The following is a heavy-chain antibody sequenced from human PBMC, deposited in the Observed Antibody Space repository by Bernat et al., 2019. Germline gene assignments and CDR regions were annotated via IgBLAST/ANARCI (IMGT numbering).Heavy chain of an antibody. Sequence: QVQLQQWGAGLLKPSETLSLTCAVYGGSFSGYYWSWIRQPPGKGLEWIGEINHSGSTNYNPSLKSRVTISVDTSKNQFSLKLSSVTAADTAVYYCAGGRKSLSQIYWGQGTLVTVSS. CDR1: GGSFSGYY. CDR3: AGGRKSLSQIY. V-gene: IGHV4-34*01. J-gene: IGHJ4*02. D-gene: IGHD2/OR15-2a*01. CDR2: INHSGST.